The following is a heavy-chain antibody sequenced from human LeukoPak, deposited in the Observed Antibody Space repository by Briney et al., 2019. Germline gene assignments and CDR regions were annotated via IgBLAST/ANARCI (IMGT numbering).Heavy chain of an antibody. J-gene: IGHJ4*02. CDR1: GFSFDGYT. Sequence: GGSLRLSCAASGFSFDGYTMHWVRQVPGKGLEWVSLISWDGGRTYYADSVEGRFTISRDNSKNSLYLQMNSLRSEDTALYYCAKEGGLLWFGELINWGQGTLVTVSS. CDR3: AKEGGLLWFGELIN. CDR2: ISWDGGRT. V-gene: IGHV3-43*01. D-gene: IGHD3-10*01.